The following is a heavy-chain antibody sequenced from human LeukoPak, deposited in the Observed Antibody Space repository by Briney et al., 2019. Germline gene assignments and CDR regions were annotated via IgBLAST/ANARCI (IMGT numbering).Heavy chain of an antibody. Sequence: GGSLTLSRAASGLTFSIYGMHWVRPAPDKGLEWVAFIRYDGSNKYYADSVKGRFTISRDNSKNTLYLQMNSLRVEDTAVYYCAKDRGIISDYWGQGTLVTVSS. CDR3: AKDRGIISDY. CDR1: GLTFSIYG. J-gene: IGHJ4*02. CDR2: IRYDGSNK. V-gene: IGHV3-30*02. D-gene: IGHD3-10*01.